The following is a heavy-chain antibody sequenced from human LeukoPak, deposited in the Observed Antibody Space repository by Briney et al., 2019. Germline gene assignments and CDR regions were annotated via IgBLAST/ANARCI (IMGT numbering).Heavy chain of an antibody. CDR3: ARVAPAAGDY. J-gene: IGHJ4*02. D-gene: IGHD6-13*01. CDR1: GGTFSSYT. CDR2: IIPILGIA. Sequence: ASVTVSCKASGGTFSSYTISWVRQAPGQGLEGMGRIIPILGIANYAQKFQGRVTITADKSTSTAYMELSSLRSEDTAVYYCARVAPAAGDYWGQGTLVTVSS. V-gene: IGHV1-69*02.